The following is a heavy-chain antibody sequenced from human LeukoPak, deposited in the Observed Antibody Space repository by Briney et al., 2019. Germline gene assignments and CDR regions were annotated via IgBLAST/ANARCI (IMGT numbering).Heavy chain of an antibody. CDR3: AKSGSSSNHYYGMDV. Sequence: GGSLRLSCAASGFTFTYYAMNWVRQAPGKGLDWVALISYDGSNEYYADSVKGRFTVFRDNSENTLFLQMSSLRAEDTALYYCAKSGSSSNHYYGMDVWGQGTTVTVSS. V-gene: IGHV3-30-3*02. J-gene: IGHJ6*02. CDR1: GFTFTYYA. D-gene: IGHD6-6*01. CDR2: ISYDGSNE.